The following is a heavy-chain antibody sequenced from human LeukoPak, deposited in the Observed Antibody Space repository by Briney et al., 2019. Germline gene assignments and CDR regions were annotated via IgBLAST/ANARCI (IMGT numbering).Heavy chain of an antibody. D-gene: IGHD3/OR15-3a*01. CDR3: AKRSLDWFFDY. V-gene: IGHV3-23*01. CDR2: IIGSGGNT. J-gene: IGHJ4*02. CDR1: GFTVSSNY. Sequence: PGGSLRLSCAASGFTVSSNYMSWVRQAPGKGLEWVSGIIGSGGNTHYADSVKGRFTISRDNSDNTLSLQMNSLRAEDTAVYYCAKRSLDWFFDYWGQGTLVTVSS.